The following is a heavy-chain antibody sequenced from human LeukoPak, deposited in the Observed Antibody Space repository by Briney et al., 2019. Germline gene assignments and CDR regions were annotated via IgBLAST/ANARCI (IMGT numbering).Heavy chain of an antibody. CDR1: GFTFSSYA. V-gene: IGHV3-23*01. Sequence: GASLRLSCAASGFTFSSYAMGWVRQAPGKGLEWVSAISGSGGSTYYADSVKGRFTISRDNSKNTLYLQMNSLRAEDTAVYYCAKVKGVGYDFLSGSWGMDVWGQRTTVTVSS. J-gene: IGHJ6*02. CDR2: ISGSGGST. D-gene: IGHD3-3*01. CDR3: AKVKGVGYDFLSGSWGMDV.